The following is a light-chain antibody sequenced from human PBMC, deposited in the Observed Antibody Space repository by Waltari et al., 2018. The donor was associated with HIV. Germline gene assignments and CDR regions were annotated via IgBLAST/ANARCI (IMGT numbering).Light chain of an antibody. J-gene: IGKJ4*01. Sequence: EIVLTQSPGPLSLSPGERATLSCRASESVDNNYLAWFQQKPGQPPRLLIYGASSRATGIPDRFSGSGSGTDFTITVSRLEPEDFAVYFCQQYGRSPTFGGGTKVEIK. V-gene: IGKV3-20*01. CDR3: QQYGRSPT. CDR1: ESVDNNY. CDR2: GAS.